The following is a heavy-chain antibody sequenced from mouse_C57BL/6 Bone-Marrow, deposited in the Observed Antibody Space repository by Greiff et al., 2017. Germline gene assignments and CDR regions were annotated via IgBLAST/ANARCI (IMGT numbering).Heavy chain of an antibody. CDR2: INPYNGGT. D-gene: IGHD1-1*01. CDR3: ADTTVVDAFDY. V-gene: IGHV1-19*01. J-gene: IGHJ2*01. CDR1: GYTFTDYY. Sequence: EVKLMESGPVLVKPGASVKMSCKASGYTFTDYYMNWVKQSHGKSLEWIGVINPYNGGTSYNQKFKGKATLTVDKSSSTAYMELNSLTSEDSAVYYCADTTVVDAFDYWGQGTTLTVSS.